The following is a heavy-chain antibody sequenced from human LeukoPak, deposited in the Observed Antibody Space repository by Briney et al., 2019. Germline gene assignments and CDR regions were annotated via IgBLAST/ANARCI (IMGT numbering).Heavy chain of an antibody. Sequence: GGSLRLSCAASGFAFSSYSMNWVRQAPGEGLEWVSSITSTSGHIYYADSLKGRFTISRDNAKNSLYLQMNSLRAEDTAVYYCAREGNYYHSSGIWDFDYWGQGTLVTVSS. CDR3: AREGNYYHSSGIWDFDY. J-gene: IGHJ4*02. CDR1: GFAFSSYS. CDR2: ITSTSGHI. V-gene: IGHV3-21*01. D-gene: IGHD3-22*01.